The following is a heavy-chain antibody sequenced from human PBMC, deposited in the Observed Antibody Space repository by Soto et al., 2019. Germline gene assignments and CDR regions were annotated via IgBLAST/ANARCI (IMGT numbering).Heavy chain of an antibody. D-gene: IGHD2-2*01. CDR2: ISSSGSTI. V-gene: IGHV3-11*01. CDR3: ARDRYQLLYYYYYYYMDV. J-gene: IGHJ6*03. CDR1: GFTFSDYY. Sequence: PGGSLRLSCAASGFTFSDYYMSWIRQAPGKGLEWVSYISSSGSTIYYADSVKGRFTISRDNAKNSLYLQMNSLRAEDTAVYYCARDRYQLLYYYYYYYMDVWGKGTTVTVSS.